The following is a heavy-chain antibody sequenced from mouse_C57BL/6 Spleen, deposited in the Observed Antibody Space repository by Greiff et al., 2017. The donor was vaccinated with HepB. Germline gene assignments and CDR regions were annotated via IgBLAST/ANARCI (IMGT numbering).Heavy chain of an antibody. CDR1: GFSLSTFGMG. J-gene: IGHJ4*01. Sequence: QVTLKECGPGILQPSQTLSLTCSFSGFSLSTFGMGVGWIRQPSGKGLEWLAHSWWDDAKYYNPALKSRLPISKDTSKNQVFLKIAHVDTADTATYYCARIPMVTATVGYYAMDYWGQGTSVTVSS. V-gene: IGHV8-8*01. D-gene: IGHD2-2*01. CDR3: ARIPMVTATVGYYAMDY. CDR2: SWWDDAK.